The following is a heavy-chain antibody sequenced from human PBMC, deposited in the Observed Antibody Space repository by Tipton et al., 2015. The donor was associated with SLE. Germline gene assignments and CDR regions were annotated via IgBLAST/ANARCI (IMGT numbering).Heavy chain of an antibody. J-gene: IGHJ3*02. CDR2: FYYSGST. CDR1: GGFMNKYF. CDR3: ARGGAEETVTRGSAFDT. V-gene: IGHV4-59*01. D-gene: IGHD4-17*01. Sequence: LRLSCTVSGGFMNKYFWDWIRQSPGKGLEWIGYFYYSGSTNYNPSLKSRVTISVDTSKNQFSLKLSSVTAADTAVYYCARGGAEETVTRGSAFDTWGQGTMVTDSS.